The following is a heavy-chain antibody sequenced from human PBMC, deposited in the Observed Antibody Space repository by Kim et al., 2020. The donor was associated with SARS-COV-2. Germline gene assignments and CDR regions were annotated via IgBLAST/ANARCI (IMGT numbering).Heavy chain of an antibody. V-gene: IGHV4-59*08. CDR3: ARFGYYDDAFDI. Sequence: SETLSLTCTVSGGSISSYYWSWIRQPPGKGLEWIGYIYYSGSTNSNPSLKSRVTISVDTSNNPFSLKLSSVTAADTAVYYCARFGYYDDAFDIWGQGTMVTVSS. CDR1: GGSISSYY. D-gene: IGHD3-22*01. J-gene: IGHJ3*02. CDR2: IYYSGST.